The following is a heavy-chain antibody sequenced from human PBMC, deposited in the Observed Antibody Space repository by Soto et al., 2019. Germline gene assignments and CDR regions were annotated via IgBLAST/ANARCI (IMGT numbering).Heavy chain of an antibody. Sequence: SVENSYQASGGSFRSYAISWVRQAPGQGLEWMGGIIPIFGTANDAQKFQGRVTITADKSTSTAYMELSSLRSEDTAVYYCARDPYCSSTSGPGRYFDSWGQGNLVTVSS. CDR3: ARDPYCSSTSGPGRYFDS. D-gene: IGHD2-2*01. CDR1: GGSFRSYA. CDR2: IIPIFGTA. J-gene: IGHJ4*02. V-gene: IGHV1-69*06.